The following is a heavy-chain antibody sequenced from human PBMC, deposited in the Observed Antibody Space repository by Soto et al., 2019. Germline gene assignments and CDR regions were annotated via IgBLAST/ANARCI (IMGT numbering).Heavy chain of an antibody. J-gene: IGHJ3*02. V-gene: IGHV1-69*01. CDR2: IIPIFGTA. Sequence: QVQLVQSGAEVKKPGSSVKVSCKASGGTFSSYAISWVRQDPGQGLEWMGGIIPIFGTANYAQKCQGRVTITADESTSTAYMELSSLRSEDTAVYYCARQGGYNWNDARAFDIWGQGTMVTVSS. CDR3: ARQGGYNWNDARAFDI. CDR1: GGTFSSYA. D-gene: IGHD1-20*01.